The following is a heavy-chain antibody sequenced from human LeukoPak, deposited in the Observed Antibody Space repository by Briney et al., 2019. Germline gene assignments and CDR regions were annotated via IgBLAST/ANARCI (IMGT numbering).Heavy chain of an antibody. CDR1: GFTFSIYS. D-gene: IGHD1-26*01. CDR2: IWYDGSNQ. V-gene: IGHV3-33*08. CDR3: ARGNIVGATNLDY. J-gene: IGHJ4*02. Sequence: GGSLRLSCAASGFTFSIYSMIWVRQAPGKGLEWVAVIWYDGSNQDYADSVKGRFTISRDNSKNTLFLQMNSLRAEDTAVYFCARGNIVGATNLDYWGQGTLVTVSS.